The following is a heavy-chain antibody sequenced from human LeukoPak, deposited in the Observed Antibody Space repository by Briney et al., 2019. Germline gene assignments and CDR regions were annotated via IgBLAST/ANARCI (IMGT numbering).Heavy chain of an antibody. CDR1: GFTFSNYA. CDR2: ISGSADNT. CDR3: AKQGFGC. J-gene: IGHJ4*02. V-gene: IGHV3-23*01. Sequence: PGGSLRLSCAASGFTFSNYAMSWVRQAPGKGLEWVSTISGSADNTNYAEAVKGRFTISRDNSKNTMYLQMNSLRAEDTAVYYCAKQGFGCWGQGTLVTVSS.